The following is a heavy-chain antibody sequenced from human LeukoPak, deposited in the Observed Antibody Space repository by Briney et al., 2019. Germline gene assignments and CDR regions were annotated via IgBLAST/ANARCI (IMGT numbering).Heavy chain of an antibody. CDR2: DDPISGAS. CDR1: GYTFAGFY. J-gene: IGHJ5*02. V-gene: IGHV1-2*02. Sequence: GASVKVSCKASGYTFAGFYIHWVRQAPGQGLEWVGWDDPISGASNYAQKFQGRVTMTRDTSITTAYMELNSLKSDDTAVYYCAREGGGPVAGIGWFGPWGQGTLVTVSS. CDR3: AREGGGPVAGIGWFGP. D-gene: IGHD6-19*01.